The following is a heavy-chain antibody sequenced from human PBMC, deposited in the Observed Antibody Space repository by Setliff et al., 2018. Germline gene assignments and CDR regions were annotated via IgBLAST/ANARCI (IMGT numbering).Heavy chain of an antibody. CDR3: AKHGAYDDFLTGYNFYYDMDV. Sequence: GGSLRLSCAASGFTFSSYAMSWVRQAPGKGLEWVSYISSSSSTIYYADSVKGRFTISRDNAKNSLYLQMNSLRAEDTAVYYCAKHGAYDDFLTGYNFYYDMDVWGQGTTVTVSS. CDR2: ISSSSSTI. J-gene: IGHJ6*02. D-gene: IGHD3-9*01. V-gene: IGHV3-48*04. CDR1: GFTFSSYA.